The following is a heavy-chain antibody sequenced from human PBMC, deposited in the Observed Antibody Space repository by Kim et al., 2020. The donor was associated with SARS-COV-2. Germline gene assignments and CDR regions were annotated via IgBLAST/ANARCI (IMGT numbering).Heavy chain of an antibody. CDR1: GFTFTMYS. D-gene: IGHD6-19*01. J-gene: IGHJ4*02. V-gene: IGHV3-30*04. CDR3: ARDPIYASGRGYFHS. Sequence: GGSLRLSYAASGFTFTMYSMHWVRQAPGKGLEWVAFISFDGSNTDYADSVKGRFTVSRDSSKNTVFLEMSRLRLADTALYFCARDPIYASGRGYFHSWGPGTLV. CDR2: ISFDGSNT.